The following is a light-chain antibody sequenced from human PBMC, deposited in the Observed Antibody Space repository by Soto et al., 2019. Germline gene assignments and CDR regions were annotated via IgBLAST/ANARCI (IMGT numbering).Light chain of an antibody. CDR1: QSVINRY. J-gene: IGKJ1*01. CDR3: QQYGSSPRT. CDR2: GAA. Sequence: EIVLTQSPGTLSLSPGERATLSCRASQSVINRYLAWYQQKPAQAPRLLIYGAASRATGIPDRFSASGSGTDFTLTISRLEPEDFAVYYCQQYGSSPRTFGQGTKVEI. V-gene: IGKV3-20*01.